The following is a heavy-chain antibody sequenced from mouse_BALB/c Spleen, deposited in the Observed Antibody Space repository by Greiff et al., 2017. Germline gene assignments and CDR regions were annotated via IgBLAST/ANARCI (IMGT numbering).Heavy chain of an antibody. CDR1: GYSITSDYA. J-gene: IGHJ4*01. V-gene: IGHV3-2*02. Sequence: EVHLVESGPGLVKPSQSLSLTCTVTGYSITSDYAWNWIRQFPGNKLEWMGYISYSGSTSYNPSLKSRISITRDTSKNQFFLQLNSVTTEDTATYYCARFDYYAMDYWGQGTSVTVSS. CDR3: ARFDYYAMDY. CDR2: ISYSGST.